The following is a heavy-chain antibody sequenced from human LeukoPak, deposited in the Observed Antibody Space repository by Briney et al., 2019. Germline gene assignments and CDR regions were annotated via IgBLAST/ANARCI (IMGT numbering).Heavy chain of an antibody. CDR3: ARGPGEYCSSTSCPMLDY. V-gene: IGHV1-2*02. J-gene: IGHJ4*02. CDR2: INPNSGGT. CDR1: GYTFTGYY. Sequence: ASVKVSCKASGYTFTGYYMHWVRQAPGQGLEWMGWINPNSGGTNYAQKFQGRVTMTRDTSISTAYMELSRLRSDDTAVYYCARGPGEYCSSTSCPMLDYWGQGTLVTVSS. D-gene: IGHD2-2*01.